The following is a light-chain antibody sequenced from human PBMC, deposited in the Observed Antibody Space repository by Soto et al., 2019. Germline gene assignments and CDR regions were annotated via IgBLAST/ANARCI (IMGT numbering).Light chain of an antibody. CDR1: SGHNSYA. V-gene: IGLV4-69*01. CDR3: QTWDSGIQV. J-gene: IGLJ2*01. CDR2: VKSDGSH. Sequence: QSVLAQSPSASASLGASVKLTCTLSSGHNSYAIAWHQQQPDKGPRYLMKVKSDGSHTKGDGIPDRFSGSSSGAERYLTISSLQSEDEADYYCQTWDSGIQVFGGGTKVTVL.